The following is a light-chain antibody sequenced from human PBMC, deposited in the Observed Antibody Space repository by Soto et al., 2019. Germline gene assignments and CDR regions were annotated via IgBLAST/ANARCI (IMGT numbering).Light chain of an antibody. CDR1: SSDVPGSNS. Sequence: QSALTQPASVSASRGQSITISCTGTSSDVPGSNSVSWYQQHPGKAPILIIFDVFKRPSGVSDRFSDSKSGNTASLTISGLQAEDEADYYCSSYITSAIVVFGGGTKLTVL. CDR3: SSYITSAIVV. CDR2: DVF. J-gene: IGLJ2*01. V-gene: IGLV2-14*01.